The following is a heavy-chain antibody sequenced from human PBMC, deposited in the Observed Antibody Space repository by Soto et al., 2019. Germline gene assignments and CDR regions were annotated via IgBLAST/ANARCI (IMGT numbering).Heavy chain of an antibody. J-gene: IGHJ4*02. CDR2: ISGNGGST. CDR3: AKDLIFGIRSLDY. D-gene: IGHD3-10*01. CDR1: GFTFSSYA. Sequence: EVQLLESGGGLVQPGGSLRLSCAASGFTFSSYAMSWVRQAPGKGLEWVSAISGNGGSTYYADSVKGRFTISRDNSKNTLYLQMNSLRAEDTAVYYCAKDLIFGIRSLDYWGQGTLVTVSS. V-gene: IGHV3-23*01.